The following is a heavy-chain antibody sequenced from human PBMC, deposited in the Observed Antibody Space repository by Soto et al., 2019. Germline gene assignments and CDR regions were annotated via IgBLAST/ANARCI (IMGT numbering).Heavy chain of an antibody. CDR3: ASYEICSGGSCYWPIAHYYHYGMDV. CDR1: GGTFSSYA. D-gene: IGHD2-15*01. CDR2: IIPIFGTA. J-gene: IGHJ6*02. Sequence: GAAVKVSFKASGGTFSSYAISGVRQAPGQGLEWMGGIIPIFGTANYAQKFQGRVTITADESTSTAYMELSSLRSEDTAVYYCASYEICSGGSCYWPIAHYYHYGMDVWGQGATVTVSS. V-gene: IGHV1-69*13.